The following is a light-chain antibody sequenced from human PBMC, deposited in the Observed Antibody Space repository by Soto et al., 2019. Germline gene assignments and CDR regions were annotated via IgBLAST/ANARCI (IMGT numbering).Light chain of an antibody. J-gene: IGKJ4*01. CDR1: QSVTSNY. CDR3: QQRSNWPLT. CDR2: DAS. V-gene: IGKV3-11*01. Sequence: EIVLTQSPGTLSLSPGERATLSCSASQSVTSNYLAWYQQKPGQAPRLLIYDASHRATGIPARFSGSGSGTDFTLTISSLEPEDSAVYYCQQRSNWPLTCGGGTKVDIK.